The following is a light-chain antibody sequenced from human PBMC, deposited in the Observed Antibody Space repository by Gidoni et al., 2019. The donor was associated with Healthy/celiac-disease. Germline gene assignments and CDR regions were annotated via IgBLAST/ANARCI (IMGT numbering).Light chain of an antibody. CDR2: DAS. V-gene: IGKV3-11*01. CDR1: QSVSSY. CDR3: QQRSNWPRMYT. J-gene: IGKJ2*01. Sequence: DIVLTQSPATLSLSPGARATLSCRASQSVSSYLAWYKQKPVQAPRLLIYDASNRATGIPARFSGSGSGTDFTLTISSLEPEDFAVYYCQQRSNWPRMYTFGQGTKLEIK.